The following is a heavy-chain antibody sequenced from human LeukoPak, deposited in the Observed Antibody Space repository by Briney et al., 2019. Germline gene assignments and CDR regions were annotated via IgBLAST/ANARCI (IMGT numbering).Heavy chain of an antibody. J-gene: IGHJ4*02. CDR2: ISGSGGST. Sequence: GGSLSLSCAASGFTFSSYGMSWVRQAPGKGLEWVSAISGSGGSTYYADSVKGRFTISRDNSKNTLYLQMNSLRAEDTAVYYCAKDQPSNWYAVRGTFDYWGQGTLVTVSS. D-gene: IGHD6-13*01. CDR1: GFTFSSYG. CDR3: AKDQPSNWYAVRGTFDY. V-gene: IGHV3-23*01.